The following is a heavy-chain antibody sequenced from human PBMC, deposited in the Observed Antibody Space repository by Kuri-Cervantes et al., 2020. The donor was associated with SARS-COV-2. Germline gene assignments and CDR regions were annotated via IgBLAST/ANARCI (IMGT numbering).Heavy chain of an antibody. CDR2: ITSRSSTI. D-gene: IGHD6-19*01. V-gene: IGHV3-48*01. J-gene: IGHJ4*02. Sequence: GESLKISCAASGFTFSSYGMNWVRQAPGKGLEWISYITSRSSTIYYADSVKGRFTISRDNAKNTLYLQMSSLRAEDTAVYYCVRSGAVAGTFDYWGQGTLVTVSS. CDR3: VRSGAVAGTFDY. CDR1: GFTFSSYG.